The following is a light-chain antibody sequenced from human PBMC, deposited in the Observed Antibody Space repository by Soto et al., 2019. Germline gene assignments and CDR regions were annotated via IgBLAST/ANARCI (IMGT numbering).Light chain of an antibody. Sequence: EIVMTQSPATLSVSPGERATLSCRASQSVNSNYIAWYQQKPGKAPRLLIYGASTRATGIPARFSGSGSGTEFTLTISSLQSEDFAVYYCQQYYEWPLTFGGGTKVEIK. CDR1: QSVNSN. V-gene: IGKV3-15*01. J-gene: IGKJ4*01. CDR2: GAS. CDR3: QQYYEWPLT.